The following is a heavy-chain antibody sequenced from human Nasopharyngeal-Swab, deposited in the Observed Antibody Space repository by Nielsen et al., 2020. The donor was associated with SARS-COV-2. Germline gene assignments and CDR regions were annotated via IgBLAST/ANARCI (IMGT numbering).Heavy chain of an antibody. Sequence: SVKVSCKASGGTFSSYAISWVRQAPGQGLEWMGGIIPIFGTANYAQKFQGRVTITADESTSTAYMELSSLRSEDTAVYYCASPAGDSYGVDPWGQGTLVTVSS. V-gene: IGHV1-69*13. D-gene: IGHD5-18*01. CDR1: GGTFSSYA. CDR3: ASPAGDSYGVDP. J-gene: IGHJ5*02. CDR2: IIPIFGTA.